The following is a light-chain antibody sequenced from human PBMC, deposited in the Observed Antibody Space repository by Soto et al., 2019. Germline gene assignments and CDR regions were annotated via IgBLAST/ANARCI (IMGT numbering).Light chain of an antibody. J-gene: IGKJ1*01. CDR3: QQYNSYWT. V-gene: IGKV1-13*02. CDR1: QGISSA. CDR2: DAS. Sequence: AIQLTQSPSSLSASVGDSVTITCRASQGISSALAWYQQTPGRAPKLLIHDASTLESGIPSRFSGSGSGTEFTLTISSLQPDDFATYYCQQYNSYWTFGQGTK.